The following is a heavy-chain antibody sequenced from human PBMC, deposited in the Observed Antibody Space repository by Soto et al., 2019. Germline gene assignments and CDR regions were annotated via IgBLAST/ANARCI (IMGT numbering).Heavy chain of an antibody. D-gene: IGHD3-22*01. CDR3: ATDIDVLHDDNSGPYLRPG. Sequence: SATLSHTCTVSGGSISSDDYYWSWIRQAPGRGLEWIGYIHSSGSIYYNPSLKGRATMSIDTARNQFSLKVSSVTVADTAVYYCATDIDVLHDDNSGPYLRPGWGQGPLVTVSS. J-gene: IGHJ1*01. CDR2: IHSSGSI. V-gene: IGHV4-30-4*01. CDR1: GGSISSDDYY.